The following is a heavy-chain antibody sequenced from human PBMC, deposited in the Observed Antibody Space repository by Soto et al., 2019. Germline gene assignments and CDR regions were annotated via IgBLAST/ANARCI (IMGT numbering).Heavy chain of an antibody. Sequence: EVQLVESGGDLVQPGGSLRLSCAASGFTFGSHWMTWVRQAPGKGLEWVANIKQDGSEKYYVDSVKGRFTISRDNAKNSLYLQMNGLRVEDTAVYYCARGYTXYGSGINDFWGQGTLVTVSS. CDR2: IKQDGSEK. J-gene: IGHJ4*02. CDR1: GFTFGSHW. V-gene: IGHV3-7*01. D-gene: IGHD3-10*01. CDR3: ARGYTXYGSGINDF.